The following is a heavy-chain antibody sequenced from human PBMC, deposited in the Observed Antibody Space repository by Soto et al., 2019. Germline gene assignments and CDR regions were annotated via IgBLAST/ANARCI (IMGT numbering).Heavy chain of an antibody. D-gene: IGHD5-18*01. CDR1: GGSISSSSYY. J-gene: IGHJ4*02. Sequence: SETLSLTCTVSGGSISSSSYYWGWIRQPPGKGLEWIGSIYYSGSTYYNPSLKSRVTISVDTSKNQFSLKLSSVTAADTAVYYCARRGYSYGYKYYFDYWGQGTLVTVSS. V-gene: IGHV4-39*01. CDR3: ARRGYSYGYKYYFDY. CDR2: IYYSGST.